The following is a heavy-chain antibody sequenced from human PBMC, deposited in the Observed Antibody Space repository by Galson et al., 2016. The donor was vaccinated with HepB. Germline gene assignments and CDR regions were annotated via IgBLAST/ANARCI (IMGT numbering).Heavy chain of an antibody. CDR2: ISYDGSNK. Sequence: SLRLSCAASGFSFSNYDIHWVRQAPGKGLEWVAVISYDGSNKYYVDSVKGRFTISRDNSKNTLYLQMNSLRDEDTAVYYCVKGVRLTGDVLDYWGQGTLVTVSS. CDR1: GFSFSNYD. CDR3: VKGVRLTGDVLDY. D-gene: IGHD7-27*01. V-gene: IGHV3-30*18. J-gene: IGHJ4*02.